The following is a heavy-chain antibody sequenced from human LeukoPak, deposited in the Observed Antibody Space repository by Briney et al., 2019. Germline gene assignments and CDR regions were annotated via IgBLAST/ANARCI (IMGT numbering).Heavy chain of an antibody. Sequence: ASVKVSCKAFGYTFTSNYMHWVRQAPGQGPEWMGVISPSGGSTTYAQKFQGRVTMTTDTSTSTAYMELRSLRSDDTAVYYCARVQRGDYDILTGYYKYRGPFDYWGQGTLVTVSS. J-gene: IGHJ4*02. CDR2: ISPSGGST. CDR1: GYTFTSNY. CDR3: ARVQRGDYDILTGYYKYRGPFDY. D-gene: IGHD3-9*01. V-gene: IGHV1-46*01.